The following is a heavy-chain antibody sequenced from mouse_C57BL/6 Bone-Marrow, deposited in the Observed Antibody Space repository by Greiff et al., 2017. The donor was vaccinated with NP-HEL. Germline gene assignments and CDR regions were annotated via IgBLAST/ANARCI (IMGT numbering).Heavy chain of an antibody. Sequence: VQLQQSGAELARPGASVKLSCKASGYTFTSYGIRWVKQSTGQGLEWIGEIYPRSGNTYYNEKFKGKATLTADKSSSTAYMELRSLTSEDTAVYYCARDYCSSYVAWFAYWGQGTLVTVSA. CDR3: ARDYCSSYVAWFAY. CDR2: IYPRSGNT. D-gene: IGHD1-1*01. CDR1: GYTFTSYG. V-gene: IGHV1-81*01. J-gene: IGHJ3*01.